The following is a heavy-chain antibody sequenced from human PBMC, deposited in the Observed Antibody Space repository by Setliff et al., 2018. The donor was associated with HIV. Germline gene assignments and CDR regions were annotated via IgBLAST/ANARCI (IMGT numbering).Heavy chain of an antibody. J-gene: IGHJ3*02. CDR1: GGTFRTYA. V-gene: IGHV1-18*01. CDR2: ISGFNGNT. D-gene: IGHD6-19*01. CDR3: ARVPDRSAWFSGGHDAFDI. Sequence: ASVKVSCKASGGTFRTYAISWVRQAPGQGLEWMGWISGFNGNTNYAQSFQDRVAMTTETATSTAYMEMRSLRSDDTAVYFCARVPDRSAWFSGGHDAFDIWGQGTMVTVSS.